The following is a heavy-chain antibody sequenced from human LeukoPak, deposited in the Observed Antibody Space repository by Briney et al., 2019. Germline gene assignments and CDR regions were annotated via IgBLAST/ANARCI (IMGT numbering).Heavy chain of an antibody. D-gene: IGHD6-6*01. CDR3: ARRDSSSAGDAFDI. V-gene: IGHV1-46*01. CDR1: GFTFTNYH. Sequence: ASVKVSCKASGFTFTNYHMHWVRQAPGQGLEWVGLIKGTGDSPDYAQKFQGRVTVTCDTSTSTAYLELRSLKLEDTAVYYCARRDSSSAGDAFDIWGQGTMVTVSS. J-gene: IGHJ3*02. CDR2: IKGTGDSP.